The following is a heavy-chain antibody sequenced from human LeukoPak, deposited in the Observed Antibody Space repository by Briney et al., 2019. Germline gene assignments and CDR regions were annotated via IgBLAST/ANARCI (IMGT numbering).Heavy chain of an antibody. J-gene: IGHJ4*02. CDR3: ARAYQRLGELSLPDY. V-gene: IGHV7-4-1*02. CDR1: GYTFTNYA. Sequence: EASVKVSCKASGYTFTNYAMNWVRQAPGQGLEWMGWIHPSTGNPTYAQGFTGRFVFSLDTSVSTTYLQISSLKAEDTAVYYCARAYQRLGELSLPDYWSQGTLVTVSS. D-gene: IGHD3-16*02. CDR2: IHPSTGNP.